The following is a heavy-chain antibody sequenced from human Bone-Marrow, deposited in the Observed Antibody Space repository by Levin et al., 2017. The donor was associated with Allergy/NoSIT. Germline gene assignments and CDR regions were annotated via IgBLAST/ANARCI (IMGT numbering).Heavy chain of an antibody. V-gene: IGHV3-30*18. Sequence: PGGSLRLSCAASGFTIITYAMHWVRQAPGKGLECVAVISYDGQIKNYADSVKGRFNISRDDSKNTLYLQMSRLRLEDTAIYYCAKDSGPGDILTGKDAFDIWGQGTKVTVSS. CDR1: GFTIITYA. J-gene: IGHJ3*02. D-gene: IGHD3-9*01. CDR3: AKDSGPGDILTGKDAFDI. CDR2: ISYDGQIK.